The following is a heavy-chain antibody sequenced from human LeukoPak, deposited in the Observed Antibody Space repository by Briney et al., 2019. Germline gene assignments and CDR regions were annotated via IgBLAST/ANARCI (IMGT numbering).Heavy chain of an antibody. J-gene: IGHJ4*02. CDR2: IRYDGSNK. CDR1: GFTFSSYG. CDR3: AKEYGSSWYYFDY. D-gene: IGHD6-13*01. Sequence: GGSLRLSCAASGFTFSSYGMHWVRQAPGKGLEWVAFIRYDGSNKYYADSVKGRFTISRDNSKNTLYLQMNSLRAEDTAVYYCAKEYGSSWYYFDYWGQGTLVTVSS. V-gene: IGHV3-30*02.